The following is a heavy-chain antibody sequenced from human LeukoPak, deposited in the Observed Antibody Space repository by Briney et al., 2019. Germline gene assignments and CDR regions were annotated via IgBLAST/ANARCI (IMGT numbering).Heavy chain of an antibody. CDR1: GFTFSSFS. CDR3: ARAHPGDYSDFQFDY. V-gene: IGHV3-48*01. J-gene: IGHJ4*02. Sequence: QAGGSLRVSCAASGFTFSSFSMNWVRQAPGKGLEWVSYISSTSSTIYYADSVKCRFTISRDNAKNSLYLQMNSLRAEDTAVYYCARAHPGDYSDFQFDYWGQGTLVTVSS. D-gene: IGHD4-11*01. CDR2: ISSTSSTI.